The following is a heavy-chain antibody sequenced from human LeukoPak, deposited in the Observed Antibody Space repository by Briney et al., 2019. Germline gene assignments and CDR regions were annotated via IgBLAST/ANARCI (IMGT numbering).Heavy chain of an antibody. Sequence: ASVKVSCKASGFTFTSYDINWVRQAPGQGLEWMGWISAYNGNTNYAQKLQGRVTMTTDTSTSTAYMELRSLRSDDTAVYYCARFYYDSSDYFYYFDYWGQGTLVTVSS. CDR2: ISAYNGNT. CDR1: GFTFTSYD. CDR3: ARFYYDSSDYFYYFDY. D-gene: IGHD3-22*01. V-gene: IGHV1-18*01. J-gene: IGHJ4*02.